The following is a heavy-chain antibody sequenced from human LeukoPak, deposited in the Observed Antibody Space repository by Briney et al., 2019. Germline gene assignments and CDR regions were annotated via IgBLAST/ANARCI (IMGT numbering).Heavy chain of an antibody. D-gene: IGHD6-13*01. CDR2: INHSGST. V-gene: IGHV4-34*01. CDR1: GGSFSGYY. Sequence: SETLSLTCAVYGGSFSGYYWSWIRQPPGKGLEWIGEINHSGSTNYNPSLKSRVTISVDKSKDQFSLRLTSVIAADTAVYYCARGASSSWYVDYWGQGTLVTVSS. J-gene: IGHJ4*02. CDR3: ARGASSSWYVDY.